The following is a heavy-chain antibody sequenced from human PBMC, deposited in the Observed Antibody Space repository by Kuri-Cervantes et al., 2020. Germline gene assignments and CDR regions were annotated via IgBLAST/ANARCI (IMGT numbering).Heavy chain of an antibody. CDR2: IIPIFGTA. D-gene: IGHD3-10*01. CDR1: GGTFSSYA. CDR3: ARVLWFGELGYFDY. J-gene: IGHJ4*02. V-gene: IGHV1-69*06. Sequence: SVKVSCKASGGTFSSYAISWVRQAPGQGLEWMGGIIPIFGTANYAQKFQGRVTITADKSTSTAYMELSSLRSEDTAVYYCARVLWFGELGYFDYWGQGTLVTVSS.